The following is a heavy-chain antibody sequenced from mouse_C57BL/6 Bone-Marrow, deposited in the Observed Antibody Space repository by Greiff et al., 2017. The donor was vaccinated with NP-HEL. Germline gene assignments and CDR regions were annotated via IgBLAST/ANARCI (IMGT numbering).Heavy chain of an antibody. V-gene: IGHV3-6*01. Sequence: VQLKESGPGLVKPSQSLSLTCSVTGYSITSGYYWNWIRQFPGNKLEWMGYISYDGSNNYNPSLKNRISITRDTSKNQFFLKLNSVTTEGTATYYCARGYYEGFDYWGQGTTLTVSS. CDR2: ISYDGSN. CDR3: ARGYYEGFDY. J-gene: IGHJ2*01. CDR1: GYSITSGYY. D-gene: IGHD2-4*01.